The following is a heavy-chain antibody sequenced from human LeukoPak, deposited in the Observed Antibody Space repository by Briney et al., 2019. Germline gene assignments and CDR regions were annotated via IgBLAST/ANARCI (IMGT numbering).Heavy chain of an antibody. D-gene: IGHD3-10*02. J-gene: IGHJ2*01. CDR3: ARHVVLGRFVKYFYL. CDR1: GFMFSRYW. CDR2: IRQDGATK. V-gene: IGHV3-7*04. Sequence: PGGSLRLSCAASGFMFSRYWMSWVRQAPGKGLEWVANIRQDGATKYYVDSVRGRFTISRVNDQKSLYLQMNNLRADDMALYFCARHVVLGRFVKYFYLLGRGSLVTVSS.